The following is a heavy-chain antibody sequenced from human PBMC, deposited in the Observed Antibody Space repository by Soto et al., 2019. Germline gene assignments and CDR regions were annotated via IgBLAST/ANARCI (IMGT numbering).Heavy chain of an antibody. D-gene: IGHD4-4*01. J-gene: IGHJ4*02. CDR1: VGSISSGGYY. V-gene: IGHV4-31*03. CDR2: IYYSGST. Sequence: SETLSLTCTVSVGSISSGGYYWSWIRQHPGKGLEWIGYIYYSGSTYYNPSLKSRVTISVDTSKNQFSLKLSSVTAADTAVYYCARVQRPNKYFDYWGQGTLVTVSS. CDR3: ARVQRPNKYFDY.